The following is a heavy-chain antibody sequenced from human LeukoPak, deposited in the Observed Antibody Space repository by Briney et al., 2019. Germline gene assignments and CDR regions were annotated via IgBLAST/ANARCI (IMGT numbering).Heavy chain of an antibody. CDR2: INHSGST. J-gene: IGHJ4*02. CDR3: ARKTDLYCSSTSCYPESFDY. V-gene: IGHV4-34*01. D-gene: IGHD2-2*01. CDR1: GGSFSGYY. Sequence: SETLSLTCAVYGGSFSGYYWSWIRQPPGKGLEWIGEINHSGSTNYNPSLKSRVTISVDTSKNQFSLKLSSVTAADTAVYYCARKTDLYCSSTSCYPESFDYWGQGTLVTVSS.